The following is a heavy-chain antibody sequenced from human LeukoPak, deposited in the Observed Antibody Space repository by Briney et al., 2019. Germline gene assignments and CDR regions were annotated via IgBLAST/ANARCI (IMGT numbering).Heavy chain of an antibody. J-gene: IGHJ5*02. CDR1: GFTFSNYW. CDR2: INSDGSST. D-gene: IGHD5-18*01. V-gene: IGHV3-74*03. CDR3: TRDPHGYWWFDP. Sequence: GGSLRLSCVASGFTFSNYWMHWVRQDPGKGLVWVSRINSDGSSTTYAGSVKGRFTISRDNAKNTLYLQMNSLRAEDTAVYYCTRDPHGYWWFDPWGQGTLVTVSS.